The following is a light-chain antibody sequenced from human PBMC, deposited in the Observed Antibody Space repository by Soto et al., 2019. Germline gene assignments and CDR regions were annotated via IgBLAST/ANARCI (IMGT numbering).Light chain of an antibody. J-gene: IGKJ4*01. V-gene: IGKV1-27*01. CDR2: ASS. CDR1: QGISTY. Sequence: DIQMTQSPSSLSASVGDRVTVTCRASQGISTYLAWYQQKPGKVPKLLIYASSTLQSGVPSRFSVSGSGTDFTLTNSSLQPEDVATSYCQNYNSAPLTFGGGTKVEIK. CDR3: QNYNSAPLT.